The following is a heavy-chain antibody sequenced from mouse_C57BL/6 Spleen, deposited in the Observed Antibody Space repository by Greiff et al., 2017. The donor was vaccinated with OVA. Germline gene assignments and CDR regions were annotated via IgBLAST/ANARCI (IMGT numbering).Heavy chain of an antibody. D-gene: IGHD1-1*01. J-gene: IGHJ2*01. CDR3: ARDGSSYDDFDY. V-gene: IGHV1-55*01. CDR1: GYTFTSYW. CDR2: IYPGSGST. Sequence: QVQLQQPGAELVKPGASVKMSCKASGYTFTSYWITWVKQRPGQGLEWIGDIYPGSGSTNYNEKFKSKATLTVDTSSSTAYMQLSSLTSEDSAVYYCARDGSSYDDFDYWGQGTTLTVSS.